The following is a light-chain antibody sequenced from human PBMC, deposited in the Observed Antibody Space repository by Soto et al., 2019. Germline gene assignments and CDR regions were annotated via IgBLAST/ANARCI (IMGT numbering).Light chain of an antibody. CDR3: QHNNGYSWT. Sequence: DIQMTQSPSSLSASVGDRVTITCRASQSISSYLNWYQQKPGKAPKLLIYAASSLQSGVPSRFSGSGSGTDFTLTISSLQPEDFATYYCQHNNGYSWTFGQGTKVDIK. CDR2: AAS. J-gene: IGKJ1*01. CDR1: QSISSY. V-gene: IGKV1-39*01.